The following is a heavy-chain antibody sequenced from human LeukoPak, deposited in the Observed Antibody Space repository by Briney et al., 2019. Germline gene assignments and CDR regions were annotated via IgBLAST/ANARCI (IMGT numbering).Heavy chain of an antibody. J-gene: IGHJ4*02. CDR3: TTFYHEYSPY. Sequence: GSLRLSCAASGFSFMNAWMIRVRQAPGKGPEWVGRIKSNADGGTPDYAAPARGRFTISRDDSKNTLYLQMNSLKTEDTAVYYCTTFYHEYSPYWGRGTLVTVSS. V-gene: IGHV3-15*01. D-gene: IGHD2/OR15-2a*01. CDR2: IKSNADGGTP. CDR1: GFSFMNAW.